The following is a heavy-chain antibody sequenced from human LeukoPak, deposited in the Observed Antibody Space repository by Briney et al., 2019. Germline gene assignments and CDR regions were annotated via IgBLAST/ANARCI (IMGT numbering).Heavy chain of an antibody. CDR1: GFTFSSYA. D-gene: IGHD6-13*01. CDR2: IKNDGAVK. CDR3: AKDSYSKGDF. J-gene: IGHJ4*02. Sequence: GGSLRLSCAASGFTFSSYAMSWVRQAPGKGLGWVANIKNDGAVKNYVDSVKGRFTISRDNAKNSLYLQMNSLRAEDTAVYYCAKDSYSKGDFWGQGVLVTVSS. V-gene: IGHV3-7*01.